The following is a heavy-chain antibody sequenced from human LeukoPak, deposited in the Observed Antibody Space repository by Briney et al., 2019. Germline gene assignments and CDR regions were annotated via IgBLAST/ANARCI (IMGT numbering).Heavy chain of an antibody. CDR1: GFTFSSYG. CDR3: AKARYDGEVMIAATDY. CDR2: ISYDGSNK. Sequence: GESLKISCAASGFTFSSYGMHWVRQAPGKGLEWVAFISYDGSNKYYADSVKGRFTISRDNSKNTLYLQMNNLRADDTAVYYCAKARYDGEVMIAATDYWGQGTLVTVSS. D-gene: IGHD2-15*01. J-gene: IGHJ4*02. V-gene: IGHV3-30*18.